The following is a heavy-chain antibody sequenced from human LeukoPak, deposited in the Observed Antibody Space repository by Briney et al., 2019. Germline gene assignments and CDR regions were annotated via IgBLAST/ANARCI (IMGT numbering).Heavy chain of an antibody. V-gene: IGHV4-39*01. J-gene: IGHJ4*02. CDR1: GGSISSSSYY. Sequence: SETLSLTCTVSGGSISSSSYYWGWIRQPPGKGLEWTGSIYYSGSTYYNPSLKSRVTISVDTSKNQFSLKLSSVTAADTAVYYCARGIGDYWGQGTLVTVSS. CDR3: ARGIGDY. D-gene: IGHD1-26*01. CDR2: IYYSGST.